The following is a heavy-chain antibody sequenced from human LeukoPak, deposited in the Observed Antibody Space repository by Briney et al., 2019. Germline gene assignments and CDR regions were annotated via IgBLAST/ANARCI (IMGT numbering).Heavy chain of an antibody. Sequence: GRSLRLSCAASGFTFSSYAIHWVPQAPGKGLEWVAVISYDGSNKYYADSVKGRFTISRDDSKNTLYLQMNSLRAEDTAVYYCARTKTGYSSGWSGDLDYWGQGTLVTVSS. J-gene: IGHJ4*02. CDR2: ISYDGSNK. CDR1: GFTFSSYA. V-gene: IGHV3-30*04. CDR3: ARTKTGYSSGWSGDLDY. D-gene: IGHD6-19*01.